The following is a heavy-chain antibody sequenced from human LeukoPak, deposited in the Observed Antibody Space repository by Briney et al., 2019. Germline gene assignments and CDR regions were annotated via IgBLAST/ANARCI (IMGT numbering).Heavy chain of an antibody. J-gene: IGHJ6*04. Sequence: PGGSLRLSCAASGFTLSSYAMSWVRQAPGKGLEWVSGISNSGGSTYYADSVKGRFTISRDNAKNSLYLQMNSLRAEDTAVYYCAELGITMIGGVWGKGTTVTISS. CDR3: AELGITMIGGV. CDR2: ISNSGGST. D-gene: IGHD3-10*02. V-gene: IGHV3-23*01. CDR1: GFTLSSYA.